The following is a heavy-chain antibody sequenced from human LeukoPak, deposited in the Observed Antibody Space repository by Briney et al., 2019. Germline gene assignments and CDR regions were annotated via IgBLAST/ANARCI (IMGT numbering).Heavy chain of an antibody. CDR1: GGYIITSGHY. J-gene: IGHJ5*02. CDR2: IYYTGVT. Sequence: SETLSLTCTVSGGYIITSGHYWGWIHQPPGKGLEWIGSIYYTGVTSTNPFFRSRMSISVDTSKNQFSLNLTSVTAADAAVYYCARERSSSGGHNWFDPWGQGTLVTVSS. CDR3: ARERSSSGGHNWFDP. V-gene: IGHV4-39*07. D-gene: IGHD4-23*01.